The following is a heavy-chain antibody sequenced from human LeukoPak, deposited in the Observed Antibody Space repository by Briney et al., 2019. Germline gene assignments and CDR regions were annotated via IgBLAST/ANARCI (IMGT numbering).Heavy chain of an antibody. CDR1: GGTFSSYT. Sequence: SVKVSCKASGGTFSSYTISWVRQAPGQGLEWMGRIIPILGIANYAQKFQGRVTITADKSTSTAYMGLSSLRSEDTAVYSCATPERGIVVVVAGYDFDYWGQGTLVTVSS. CDR3: ATPERGIVVVVAGYDFDY. D-gene: IGHD2-15*01. V-gene: IGHV1-69*02. CDR2: IIPILGIA. J-gene: IGHJ4*02.